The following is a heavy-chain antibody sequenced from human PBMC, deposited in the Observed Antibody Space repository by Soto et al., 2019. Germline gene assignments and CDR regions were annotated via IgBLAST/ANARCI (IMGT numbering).Heavy chain of an antibody. CDR2: IIPIFGTA. CDR3: ARGVVVTAIYYYYGMDV. J-gene: IGHJ6*02. Sequence: SVKVSCKASGGTFSSYAISWVRQAPGQGLEWMGGIIPIFGTANYAQKFQGRVTITADESTSTAYMELSSLRSEDTAVYYCARGVVVTAIYYYYGMDVWGQGTTVTVSS. D-gene: IGHD2-21*02. V-gene: IGHV1-69*13. CDR1: GGTFSSYA.